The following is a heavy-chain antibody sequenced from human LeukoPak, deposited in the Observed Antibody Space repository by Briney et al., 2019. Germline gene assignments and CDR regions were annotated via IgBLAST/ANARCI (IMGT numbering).Heavy chain of an antibody. CDR3: ARDGVRGVIR. J-gene: IGHJ4*02. CDR1: GGSISSYY. CDR2: IYYSGST. V-gene: IGHV4-59*01. Sequence: SETLSLTCTVSGGSISSYYWSWIRQPPGRGLEWIGYIYYSGSTNYNPSLKSRVTISVDTSKNQFSLKLSSVTAADTAVYYCARDGVRGVIRWGQGTLVTVSS. D-gene: IGHD3-10*01.